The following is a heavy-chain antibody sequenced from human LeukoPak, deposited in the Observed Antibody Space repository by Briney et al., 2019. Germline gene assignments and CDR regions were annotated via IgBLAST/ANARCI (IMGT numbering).Heavy chain of an antibody. D-gene: IGHD2-15*01. J-gene: IGHJ5*02. Sequence: APVKGSWKASGYTFTGYYMHWGRQGPGQGLGWGGWINPNSGGTNYAQKFQGRVTMTRDTSISTAYMELSRLRSDDTAVYYCARDRRSSGGSGIFDPWGQGTLVTVSS. CDR2: INPNSGGT. CDR1: GYTFTGYY. V-gene: IGHV1-2*02. CDR3: ARDRRSSGGSGIFDP.